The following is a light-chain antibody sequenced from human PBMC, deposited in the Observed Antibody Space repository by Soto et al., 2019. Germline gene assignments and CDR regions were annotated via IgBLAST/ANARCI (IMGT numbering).Light chain of an antibody. Sequence: EVVLTQSPGTLSLSPGERATLSCRASQSFSSTYLAWYQQKPGQAPRLLIYGAATRATVVPDRFTGSGFGTDFTLSISSLEPEDFAVYYCQQYEDSPCTFGPGTKVDIK. CDR1: QSFSSTY. CDR3: QQYEDSPCT. J-gene: IGKJ3*01. V-gene: IGKV3-20*01. CDR2: GAA.